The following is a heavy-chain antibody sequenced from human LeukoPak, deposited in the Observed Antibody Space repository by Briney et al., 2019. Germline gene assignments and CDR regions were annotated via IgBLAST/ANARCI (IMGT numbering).Heavy chain of an antibody. Sequence: SETLSLTCAVSGGSISNSNWWSWVRQPPGKGPEWIGEIYHSGSTNYNPSLKSRVTISVDKSKNQFSLKLSPVTAADTAVYYCAREVSVIHNWFDPWGQGTLVTVSS. V-gene: IGHV4-4*02. CDR3: AREVSVIHNWFDP. J-gene: IGHJ5*02. CDR2: IYHSGST. D-gene: IGHD3-16*02. CDR1: GGSISNSNW.